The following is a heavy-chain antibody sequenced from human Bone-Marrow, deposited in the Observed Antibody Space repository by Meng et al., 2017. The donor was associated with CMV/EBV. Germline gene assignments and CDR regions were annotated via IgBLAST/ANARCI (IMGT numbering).Heavy chain of an antibody. CDR1: GFTFSNYW. D-gene: IGHD2-8*01. J-gene: IGHJ4*02. CDR2: IRYDGHKE. Sequence: GASLKISCVTSGFTFSNYWMTWVRLRPGKGLEYVANIRYDGHKEYYVDSVRGRFTISRDNAKNSLYLQMNSLRVEDTGLYYCARDINGERRLIYWAQGTQVTVPS. V-gene: IGHV3-7*03. CDR3: ARDINGERRLIY.